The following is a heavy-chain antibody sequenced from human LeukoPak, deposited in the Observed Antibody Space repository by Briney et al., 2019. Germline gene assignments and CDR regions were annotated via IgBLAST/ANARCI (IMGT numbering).Heavy chain of an antibody. V-gene: IGHV3-33*06. J-gene: IGHJ4*02. CDR3: AKTPGSRGYSYGNDY. D-gene: IGHD5-18*01. Sequence: GGSLRLSCAASGFTFGSYGIHWVRQVPGKGLEWVALIWYDGSKKYYADSVKGRFTISRDNSKNTVYLQMNSLTVEDTAVYYCAKTPGSRGYSYGNDYWGQGTLVTVSS. CDR1: GFTFGSYG. CDR2: IWYDGSKK.